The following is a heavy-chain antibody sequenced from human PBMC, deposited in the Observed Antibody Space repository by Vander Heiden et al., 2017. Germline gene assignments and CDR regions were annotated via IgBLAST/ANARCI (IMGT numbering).Heavy chain of an antibody. V-gene: IGHV6-1*01. CDR1: GDTAPTHSPA. J-gene: IGHJ6*02. D-gene: IGHD6-13*01. CDR3: ARGGGEAAGKGYYGMDV. CDR2: TYYRSKWYN. Sequence: QVQLQQSGPGLVKPSQTLSLTCAIPGDTAPTHSPAGNWIRQPPTRGLEWLGRTYYRSKWYNDYAVSVKSRITINPDTSKNQFALQLNSVTPEDTAVYYCARGGGEAAGKGYYGMDVWGQGTTVTVSS.